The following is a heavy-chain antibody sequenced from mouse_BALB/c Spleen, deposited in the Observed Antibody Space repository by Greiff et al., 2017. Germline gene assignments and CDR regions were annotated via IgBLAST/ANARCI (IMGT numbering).Heavy chain of an antibody. CDR3: TRGPPYYYYCSSYPEYFDY. CDR1: GFSLTSYG. D-gene: IGHD1-1*01. CDR2: IWAGGST. J-gene: IGHJ2*01. Sequence: QVQLKESGPGLVAPSQSLSITCTASGFSLTSYGVHWVRQPPGKGLEWLGVIWAGGSTTYNSALMSRLSINKDNSKSHAFLKMNSLQTDDTAMYYCTRGPPYYYYCSSYPEYFDYWGQGTTLTVSS. V-gene: IGHV2-9*02.